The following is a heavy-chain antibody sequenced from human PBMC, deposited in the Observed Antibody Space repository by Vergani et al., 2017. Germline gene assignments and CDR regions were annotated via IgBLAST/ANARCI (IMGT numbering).Heavy chain of an antibody. D-gene: IGHD5-12*01. Sequence: ELQLVESGGGLVQPGGSLRLSCAASGFTFNHYAMNWVRQAPGKGLEWVSGISGSGGSTSYAGSVKGRFTISRDSSKNTLYLQMNSLSAGDTAVYYCAKANPRNSGYDYLYYYHAMDVWGQGTTVTVSS. J-gene: IGHJ6*02. CDR1: GFTFNHYA. V-gene: IGHV3-23*04. CDR3: AKANPRNSGYDYLYYYHAMDV. CDR2: ISGSGGST.